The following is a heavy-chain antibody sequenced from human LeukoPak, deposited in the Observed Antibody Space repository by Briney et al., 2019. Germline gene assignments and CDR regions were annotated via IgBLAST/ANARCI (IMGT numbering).Heavy chain of an antibody. CDR3: AKSGGRNDFNY. Sequence: GGSLRLSCAASGFTFNRYVMHWVRLPPGKGLDWVAFISSGGSGTYYADSVKGRFTISRDNSKNTLFLQMNSLRTEDTGVYYCAKSGGRNDFNYWGQGTLVTVSS. CDR2: ISSGGSGT. CDR1: GFTFNRYV. J-gene: IGHJ4*02. V-gene: IGHV3-30*02. D-gene: IGHD1-1*01.